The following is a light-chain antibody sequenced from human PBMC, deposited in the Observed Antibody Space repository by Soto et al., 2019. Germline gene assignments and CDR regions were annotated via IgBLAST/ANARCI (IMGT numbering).Light chain of an antibody. CDR3: SSYTNSSPWI. J-gene: IGLJ2*01. Sequence: QAVVTQPASVSGSPGQSITISCTGTGSDVGGYDFVSWYQQYPGKAPKLMIYEVNNRPSGVSNRFSGSKSGNTASLTISGLQAEDEADYYCSSYTNSSPWIFGGGTKLTVL. CDR1: GSDVGGYDF. CDR2: EVN. V-gene: IGLV2-14*01.